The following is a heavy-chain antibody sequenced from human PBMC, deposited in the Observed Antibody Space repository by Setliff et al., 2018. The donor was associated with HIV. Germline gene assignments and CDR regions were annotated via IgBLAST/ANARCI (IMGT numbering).Heavy chain of an antibody. CDR1: GGSISSNSYY. D-gene: IGHD3-9*01. J-gene: IGHJ6*02. CDR3: AREVCDILTGYRYYYYYGMDV. CDR2: IHCTGIS. Sequence: PSETLSLTCTVSGGSISSNSYYWGWIRQPPGKGLEWIGNIHCTGISDINPSLKRRATISLDRPKIQFSLKLSSVTAADTAIYYCAREVCDILTGYRYYYYYGMDVWGQGTTVTVSS. V-gene: IGHV4-39*07.